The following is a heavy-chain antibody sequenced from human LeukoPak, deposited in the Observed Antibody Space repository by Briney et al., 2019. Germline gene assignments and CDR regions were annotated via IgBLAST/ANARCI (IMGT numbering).Heavy chain of an antibody. CDR2: INPNSCGT. V-gene: IGHV1-2*02. D-gene: IGHD3-22*01. CDR3: ARDGPLITTWPWSYAFDI. J-gene: IGHJ3*02. CDR1: GYTFTGYY. Sequence: GASVKVSCKASGYTFTGYYMHCVRQAPRQGLEWMGGINPNSCGTNYAQKFQGRVTMTRDTSISTAYLELSRLRSDDTAVYYCARDGPLITTWPWSYAFDIWGQGTMVTVSS.